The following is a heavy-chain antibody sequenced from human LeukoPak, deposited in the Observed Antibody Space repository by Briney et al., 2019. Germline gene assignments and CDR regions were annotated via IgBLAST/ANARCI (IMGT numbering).Heavy chain of an antibody. Sequence: SETLSLTCTVSGGSISSYYWSWIRQPPGKGLEWIGYIYYSGSTNYNPSLKSRVTISVDTSKNQFSLKLSSVTAADTAVYYCASTYGDYGLHAYYYYMDVWDKGTTVTVSS. D-gene: IGHD4-17*01. CDR3: ASTYGDYGLHAYYYYMDV. J-gene: IGHJ6*03. CDR2: IYYSGST. V-gene: IGHV4-59*01. CDR1: GGSISSYY.